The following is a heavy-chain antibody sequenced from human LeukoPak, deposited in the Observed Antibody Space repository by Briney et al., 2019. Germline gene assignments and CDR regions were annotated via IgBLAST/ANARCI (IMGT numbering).Heavy chain of an antibody. Sequence: GGSLRLSCAASGFTFSDYYMSWIRQAPGKGLEWVSYISSSSSYTNYADSVKGRFTISRDNAKNSLYLQMNSLSAEDTAVYYCARVIVATGYYFDYWGQGTLVTVSS. CDR3: ARVIVATGYYFDY. D-gene: IGHD5-12*01. V-gene: IGHV3-11*06. J-gene: IGHJ4*02. CDR2: ISSSSSYT. CDR1: GFTFSDYY.